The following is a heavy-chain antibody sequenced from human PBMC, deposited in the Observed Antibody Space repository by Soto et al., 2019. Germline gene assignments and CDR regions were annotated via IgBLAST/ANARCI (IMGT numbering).Heavy chain of an antibody. D-gene: IGHD3-3*01. J-gene: IGHJ4*02. CDR2: ISYDGSNK. V-gene: IGHV3-30-3*01. CDR1: GFTFSSYA. Sequence: QVQLVESGGGVVQPGRSLRLSCAASGFTFSSYAMHWVRQAPGKGLEWVAVISYDGSNKYYADSVKGRFTISRDNSKNTLYLQMNSLRAEDTAVYYCARDYYDFWSGYYLIGYWGQGTLVTVSS. CDR3: ARDYYDFWSGYYLIGY.